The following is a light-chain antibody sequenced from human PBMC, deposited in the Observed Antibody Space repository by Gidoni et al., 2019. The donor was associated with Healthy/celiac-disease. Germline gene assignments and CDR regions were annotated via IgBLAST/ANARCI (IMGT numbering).Light chain of an antibody. J-gene: IGKJ1*01. Sequence: EIVLTQSPATLSLSPGERATLSCRASQSVSSYLAWYQQKPGQAPRLLIYDASNRATGIPARFSGSGSGTDFTLTIGSLEPEDFAVYYCQQRSNWPRGTFXXXTKVEIK. CDR3: QQRSNWPRGT. CDR1: QSVSSY. V-gene: IGKV3-11*01. CDR2: DAS.